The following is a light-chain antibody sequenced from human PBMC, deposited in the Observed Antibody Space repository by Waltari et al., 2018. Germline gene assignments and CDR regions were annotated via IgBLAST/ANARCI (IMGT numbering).Light chain of an antibody. V-gene: IGKV3-11*01. J-gene: IGKJ2*01. Sequence: EVVFTPSPTTLSLSPGARVTLSCRASQPIGAYLAWFQQKPGQTPTRLIYDTSYRATGVPARFIGGRAGTDFSLTIDSLEPEDSAVYYCHQRNKWPRTFGRGTHIEIK. CDR1: QPIGAY. CDR3: HQRNKWPRT. CDR2: DTS.